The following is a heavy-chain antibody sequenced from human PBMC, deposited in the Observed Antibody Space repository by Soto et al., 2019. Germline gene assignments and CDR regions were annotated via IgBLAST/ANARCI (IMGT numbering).Heavy chain of an antibody. V-gene: IGHV3-11*06. Sequence: GGSLRLSCADSGFDYSDHYMNWIRQAPGKGLEWVSYISGSSRYTNFADSVKGRFTISRDNAKNSLYLQMNSLRAEDTAVYYCARHTSGWHYYDYWGQGT. CDR1: GFDYSDHY. CDR2: ISGSSRYT. D-gene: IGHD6-19*01. CDR3: ARHTSGWHYYDY. J-gene: IGHJ4*02.